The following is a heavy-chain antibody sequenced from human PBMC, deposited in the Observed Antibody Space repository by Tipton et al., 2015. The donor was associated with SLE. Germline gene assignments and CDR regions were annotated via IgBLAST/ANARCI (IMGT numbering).Heavy chain of an antibody. Sequence: TLSLTCTVSGGSMRSKRYYWSWIRQPAGKGLEWIGRIYTSGSTSSNPSLKSRITMSVDTAKNHFSRKLSSVTAADTAVYYCARDRPEYSSSYYYYMDVWGKGTTVIVSS. D-gene: IGHD6-6*01. CDR1: GGSMRSKRYY. CDR2: IYTSGST. CDR3: ARDRPEYSSSYYYYMDV. J-gene: IGHJ6*03. V-gene: IGHV4-61*02.